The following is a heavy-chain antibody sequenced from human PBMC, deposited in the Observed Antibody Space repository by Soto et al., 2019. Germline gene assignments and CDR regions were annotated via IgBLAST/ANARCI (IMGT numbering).Heavy chain of an antibody. CDR3: ARGFRYCSGGSCYDY. CDR1: GFTFSSYW. Sequence: GSLRLSCAASGFTFSSYWMSWVRQAPGKGLEWVANIKQDGSEKYYVDSVKGRFTISRDNAKNSLYLQMNSLRAEDTAVYYCARGFRYCSGGSCYDYWGQGTLVTVSS. V-gene: IGHV3-7*01. CDR2: IKQDGSEK. D-gene: IGHD2-15*01. J-gene: IGHJ4*02.